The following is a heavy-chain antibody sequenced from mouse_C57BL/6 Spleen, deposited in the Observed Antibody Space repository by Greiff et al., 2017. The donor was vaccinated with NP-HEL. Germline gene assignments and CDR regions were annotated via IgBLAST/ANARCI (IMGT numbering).Heavy chain of an antibody. CDR2: IDPETGGT. V-gene: IGHV1-15*01. CDR1: GYTFTDYE. Sequence: VQLQQSGAELVRPGASVTLSCKASGYTFTDYEMHWVKQTPVHGLEWIGAIDPETGGTAYNQKFKGKAILTADKSSSTAYMELRSLTSEDSAVYYRTRSEYYVYFDYWGQGTTLTVSS. J-gene: IGHJ2*01. D-gene: IGHD1-1*01. CDR3: TRSEYYVYFDY.